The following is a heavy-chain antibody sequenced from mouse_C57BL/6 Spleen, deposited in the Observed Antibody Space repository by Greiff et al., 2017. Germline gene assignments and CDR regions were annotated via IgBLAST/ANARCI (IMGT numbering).Heavy chain of an antibody. Sequence: VQLQQPGAELVKPGASVKMSCKASGYTFTSYWITWVKQRPGQGLEWIGDIYPGSGSTTYNEKFKGKATRTVDTASSTAYMQLSSLTSEDSAVYCCAREGRLRGFAYWGQGTLVTVSA. V-gene: IGHV1-55*01. J-gene: IGHJ3*01. CDR1: GYTFTSYW. CDR2: IYPGSGST. CDR3: AREGRLRGFAY. D-gene: IGHD2-4*01.